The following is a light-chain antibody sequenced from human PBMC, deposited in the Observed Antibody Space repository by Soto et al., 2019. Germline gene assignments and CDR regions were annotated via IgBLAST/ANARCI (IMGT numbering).Light chain of an antibody. V-gene: IGLV2-8*01. CDR1: SSDVGGHNF. Sequence: QSALTQPPSASGSPGQSVTISCTGTSSDVGGHNFVSWYQQHPGKAPKLVIYEVIKRPSGVPDRFSGSKSGNTDSLTVSALQAEDEAAYYCSSYAGSNNRVFGGGTKLTVL. CDR2: EVI. J-gene: IGLJ3*02. CDR3: SSYAGSNNRV.